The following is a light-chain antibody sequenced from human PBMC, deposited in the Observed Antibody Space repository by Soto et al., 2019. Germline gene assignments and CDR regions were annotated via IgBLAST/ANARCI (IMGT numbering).Light chain of an antibody. J-gene: IGKJ4*01. Sequence: DILMTQTPLSLSVTPGQPASISCKSGQTLLHSDGKTYLHWYLQKPGQPPQLLIYEVSNRFSGVPERFSGSGSGTEFSLKISRVEPDDVGLYFCMQSVQLPLTFGGGTKVELK. CDR1: QTLLHSDGKTY. V-gene: IGKV2D-29*01. CDR3: MQSVQLPLT. CDR2: EVS.